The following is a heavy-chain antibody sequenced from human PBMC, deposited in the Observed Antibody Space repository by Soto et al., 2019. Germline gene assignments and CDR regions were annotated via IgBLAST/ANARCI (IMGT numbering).Heavy chain of an antibody. CDR3: ARGLYCGGGCYSHFDY. J-gene: IGHJ4*02. CDR2: IIPIFGTT. D-gene: IGHD2-21*02. CDR1: GGTFSNYP. Sequence: VQLVQSGAEVKKPGSSVKVSCKASGGTFSNYPFIWVRQAPGQGLDWMGGIIPIFGTTDYGQRFQGRVTINADESTNTAYMELSRLRSDDTAVYYCARGLYCGGGCYSHFDYWGQGTLVTVSS. V-gene: IGHV1-69*01.